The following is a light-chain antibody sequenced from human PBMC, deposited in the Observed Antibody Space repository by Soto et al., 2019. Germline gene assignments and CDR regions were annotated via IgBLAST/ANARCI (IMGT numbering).Light chain of an antibody. V-gene: IGLV2-8*01. CDR2: AVT. CDR3: SSYAVNNKVV. CDR1: SSDVGGYNY. Sequence: QSALTQPASVSGSPGQSITISCTGTSSDVGGYNYVSWYQQHPGKAPKLMIYAVTDRPSGVPDRFSGSKSGNTASLTVSGLQAEDEADYYCSSYAVNNKVVFGGGTKLTVL. J-gene: IGLJ2*01.